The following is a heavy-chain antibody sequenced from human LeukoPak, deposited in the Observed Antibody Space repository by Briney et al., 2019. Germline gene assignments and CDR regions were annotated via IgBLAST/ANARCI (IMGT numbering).Heavy chain of an antibody. CDR1: GGSISSSSYY. Sequence: SETLSLTCTVSGGSISSSSYYWGWIRQPPGKGLEWIGSIYYSGSTYYNPSLKSRVTISVDTSKNQFSLKLSSVTAADTAVYYCARDTVIIVATIPYYYGMDVWGQGTTVTVSS. CDR2: IYYSGST. J-gene: IGHJ6*02. D-gene: IGHD5-12*01. CDR3: ARDTVIIVATIPYYYGMDV. V-gene: IGHV4-39*07.